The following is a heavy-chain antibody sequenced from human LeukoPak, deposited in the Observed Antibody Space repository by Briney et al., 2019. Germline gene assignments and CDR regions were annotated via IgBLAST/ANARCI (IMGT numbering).Heavy chain of an antibody. CDR3: ARARQVNYDQEGNDY. Sequence: SETLSLTCTVSGGSISSGSYYWSWIRQPPGKGLEWIGSIYHSGSTYYNPSLKSRVTISVDTSKNQFSLKLSSVTAADTAVYCCARARQVNYDQEGNDYWGQGTLVTVSS. CDR1: GGSISSGSYY. D-gene: IGHD3-22*01. V-gene: IGHV4-39*07. CDR2: IYHSGST. J-gene: IGHJ4*02.